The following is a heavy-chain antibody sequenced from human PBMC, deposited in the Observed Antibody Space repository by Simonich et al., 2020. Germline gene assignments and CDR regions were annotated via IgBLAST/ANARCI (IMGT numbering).Heavy chain of an antibody. CDR1: GYTFTGYY. CDR3: ARDGGNCSGGSCYWYFDL. CDR2: IIPHRGGT. V-gene: IGHV1-2*06. J-gene: IGHJ2*01. Sequence: QVQLVQSGAEVKKPGASVKVSCKASGYTFTGYYMHWVRQAPGQGSERMGRIIPHRGGTKYAKKFQGRCTLTGDTSISTSYMEQSRLRSDDTAVDYCARDGGNCSGGSCYWYFDLWGRGTLVTVSS. D-gene: IGHD2-15*01.